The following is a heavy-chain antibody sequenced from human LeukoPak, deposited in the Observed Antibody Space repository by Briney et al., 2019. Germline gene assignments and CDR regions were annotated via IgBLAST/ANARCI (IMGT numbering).Heavy chain of an antibody. CDR1: GYTFTSYG. D-gene: IGHD2-8*01. Sequence: ASVKVSCKASGYTFTSYGISWVRQAPGQGLEWMGWISAYNGNTNYAQKLQGRDTMTTDTSTSTDYMELRSLRSDDTAVYYCARDGLIVLMVYAMDYYYGMDVWGQGPTVTVSS. J-gene: IGHJ6*02. CDR2: ISAYNGNT. V-gene: IGHV1-18*01. CDR3: ARDGLIVLMVYAMDYYYGMDV.